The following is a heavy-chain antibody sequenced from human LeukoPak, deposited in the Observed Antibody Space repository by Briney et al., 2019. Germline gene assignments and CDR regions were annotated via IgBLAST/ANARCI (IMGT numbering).Heavy chain of an antibody. CDR2: IFPSGGEI. Sequence: GGSLRLSCAASGFTFSTFAMIWVRQPPGKGLEWVSSIFPSGGEIHYADSVRGRFTISRDNSKSTLSLQMNSLRAEDTAIYYCAELGITMIGGVWGKGTTVTISS. J-gene: IGHJ6*04. CDR1: GFTFSTFA. CDR3: AELGITMIGGV. D-gene: IGHD3-10*02. V-gene: IGHV3-23*01.